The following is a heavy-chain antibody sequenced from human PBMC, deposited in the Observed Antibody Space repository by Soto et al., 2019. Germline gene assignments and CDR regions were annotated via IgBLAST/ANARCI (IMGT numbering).Heavy chain of an antibody. D-gene: IGHD6-13*01. Sequence: PSETLSLTCTVSGGSISSGDYYWSWIRQPPGKGLEWIGYIYYSGSTYYNPSLKSRVTISVDTSKKQFSLKLSSVTAADTAVYYCARDSSSGYYYYGMDVQGQGSTVTVSS. CDR1: GGSISSGDYY. J-gene: IGHJ6*02. CDR3: ARDSSSGYYYYGMDV. CDR2: IYYSGST. V-gene: IGHV4-30-4*01.